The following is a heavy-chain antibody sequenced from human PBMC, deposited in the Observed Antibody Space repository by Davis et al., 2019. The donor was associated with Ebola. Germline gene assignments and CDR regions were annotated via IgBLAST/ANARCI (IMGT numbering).Heavy chain of an antibody. D-gene: IGHD4-23*01. CDR1: GFTFSNYW. Sequence: GESLKISCAASGFTFSNYWITWVRQAPGKGLEWVAHIKEDGSQKYCVDSVRGRFTISRDNAKSSLSLQMNSLRVEDTAVYYCVRDAGWQRLDNWGQGTLVTVSS. V-gene: IGHV3-7*01. CDR3: VRDAGWQRLDN. CDR2: IKEDGSQK. J-gene: IGHJ4*02.